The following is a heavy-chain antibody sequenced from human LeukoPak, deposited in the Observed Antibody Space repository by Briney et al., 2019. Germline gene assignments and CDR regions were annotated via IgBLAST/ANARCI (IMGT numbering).Heavy chain of an antibody. Sequence: TPSETLSLTCAVSGGSISSYYWSWIRQPPGKGLEWIGYIYYSGSTNYNPSLKSRVTISVDTSKNQFSLKLSSVTAADTAVYYCARDYSRQYSSSWLGAFDIWGQGTMVTVSS. CDR3: ARDYSRQYSSSWLGAFDI. J-gene: IGHJ3*02. CDR2: IYYSGST. V-gene: IGHV4-59*01. CDR1: GGSISSYY. D-gene: IGHD6-13*01.